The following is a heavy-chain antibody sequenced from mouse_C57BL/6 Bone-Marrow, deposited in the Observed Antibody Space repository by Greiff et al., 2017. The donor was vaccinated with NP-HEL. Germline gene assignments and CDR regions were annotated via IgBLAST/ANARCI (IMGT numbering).Heavy chain of an antibody. CDR3: ASMVNYYAMDY. J-gene: IGHJ4*01. CDR1: GYSITSGYD. V-gene: IGHV3-1*01. D-gene: IGHD2-13*01. Sequence: EVKLMESGPGMVKPSQSLSLTCTVTGYSITSGYDWHWIRHFPGNKLEWMGYISYSGSTNYNPSLKSRISITHDTSKNHFFLKLNSVTTEDTATYYCASMVNYYAMDYWGQGTSVTVSS. CDR2: ISYSGST.